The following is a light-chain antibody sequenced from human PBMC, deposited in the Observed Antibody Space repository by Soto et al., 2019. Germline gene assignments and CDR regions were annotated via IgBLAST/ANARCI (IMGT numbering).Light chain of an antibody. CDR2: EVS. CDR3: RSYSISTAYL. Sequence: QSVLTQPASVSGSPGQSITISCTGTSSDVGGYDYVSWYQLHPGKAPKLMVFEVSNRPSGGSYRFSGSKSGNTASLTISGLQAEDEADYFCRSYSISTAYLFGTGTKGTLL. CDR1: SSDVGGYDY. V-gene: IGLV2-14*01. J-gene: IGLJ1*01.